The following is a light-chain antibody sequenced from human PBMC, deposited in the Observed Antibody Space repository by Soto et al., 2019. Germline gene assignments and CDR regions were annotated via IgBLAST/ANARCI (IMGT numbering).Light chain of an antibody. CDR2: AAS. V-gene: IGKV1-39*01. CDR3: QQAYGAPPT. CDR1: QSITTF. Sequence: DIQATQSPSSLSASVGDRVTITCRASQSITTFLNWYQQKPGNAPKLLIYAASSLQTGVPSRFSGSGSGTDFTLTISSLQREDFATYYCQQAYGAPPTFGQGTKVEIK. J-gene: IGKJ1*01.